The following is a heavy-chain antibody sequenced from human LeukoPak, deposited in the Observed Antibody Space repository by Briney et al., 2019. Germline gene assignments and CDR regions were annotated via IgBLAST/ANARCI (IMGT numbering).Heavy chain of an antibody. J-gene: IGHJ4*02. CDR3: ARGGSGNWNAPFDY. D-gene: IGHD1-1*01. CDR1: GFTFSSFS. V-gene: IGHV3-21*01. CDR2: ISSSSSCM. Sequence: GGSLRLSCAASGFTFSSFSMNWVRQAPGKGLEWVSSISSSSSCMYYADSVKGRFTISRDNAKNSLYLQLNSLRAEDTAVYYCARGGSGNWNAPFDYWGQGILVTVSS.